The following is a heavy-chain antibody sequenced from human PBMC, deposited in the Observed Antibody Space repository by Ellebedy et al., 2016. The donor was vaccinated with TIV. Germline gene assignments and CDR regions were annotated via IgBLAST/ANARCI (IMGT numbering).Heavy chain of an antibody. J-gene: IGHJ6*02. CDR3: AREAIRGLGDYGVDV. CDR1: GYTFTGYY. CDR2: INPNSGGT. D-gene: IGHD3-10*01. V-gene: IGHV1-2*02. Sequence: AASVKVSCKASGYTFTGYYMHWVRQAPGQGLEWMGWINPNSGGTNYAQKFQGRVTMTRDTSISTAYMELSRLRSDDTAVYYCAREAIRGLGDYGVDVWGQGTTVTVSS.